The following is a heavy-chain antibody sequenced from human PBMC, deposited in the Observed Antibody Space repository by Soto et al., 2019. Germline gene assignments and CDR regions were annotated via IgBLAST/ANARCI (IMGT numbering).Heavy chain of an antibody. Sequence: LRLSCAASGFTFSNAWMSWVRQAPGKGLEWVGRIKSKTDGGTTDYAAPVKGRFTISRDDSKNTLYLQMNSLKTEDTAVYYCTTDRPLYGDYRLGAFDIWGQGTMVTVSS. D-gene: IGHD4-17*01. V-gene: IGHV3-15*01. CDR2: IKSKTDGGTT. CDR3: TTDRPLYGDYRLGAFDI. CDR1: GFTFSNAW. J-gene: IGHJ3*02.